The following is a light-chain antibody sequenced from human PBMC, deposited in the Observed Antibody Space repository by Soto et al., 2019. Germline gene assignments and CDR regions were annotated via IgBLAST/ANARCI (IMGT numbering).Light chain of an antibody. J-gene: IGLJ1*01. CDR3: SSYSSRNTHV. Sequence: QSALTQPASVSGSPGQSITISCTGTSSDVGGYNYVSWYQQHPGKVPKLMIYDVSNRPSGVSNRFSGSKSGNTASLTISGLQDEDEADYYCSSYSSRNTHVFGTGTKLTVL. CDR2: DVS. V-gene: IGLV2-14*03. CDR1: SSDVGGYNY.